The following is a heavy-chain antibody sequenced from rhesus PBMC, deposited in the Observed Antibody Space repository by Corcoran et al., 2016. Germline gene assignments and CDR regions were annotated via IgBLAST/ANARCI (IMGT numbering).Heavy chain of an antibody. Sequence: QVQLQESGPGLVKPSETLSLTCAVPGGSTSSYYWRWIRHSPGKGPEWVGGISGDGRSTDYSTSLKSRATVSRDTSKNHVFLTLPSMTAADTAVYYCVTSPHSGGNYVGRFDVWGPGVLVTVSP. D-gene: IGHD1-44*01. V-gene: IGHV4-173*01. J-gene: IGHJ5-1*01. CDR2: ISGDGRST. CDR1: GGSTSSYY. CDR3: VTSPHSGGNYVGRFDV.